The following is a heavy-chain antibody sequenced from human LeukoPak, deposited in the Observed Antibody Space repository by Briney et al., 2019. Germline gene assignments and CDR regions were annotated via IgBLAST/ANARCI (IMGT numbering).Heavy chain of an antibody. V-gene: IGHV4-59*01. Sequence: SETLSLTCTVSGGSISSYYWSWIRQPPGKGLEWIGYIYYSGSTNYNPSLKSRVTISVDTSKNQFSLKLSSVTAADTAVYYCARLALVRFDYWGQGTLVTVSS. J-gene: IGHJ4*02. CDR1: GGSISSYY. CDR2: IYYSGST. CDR3: ARLALVRFDY. D-gene: IGHD2-21*01.